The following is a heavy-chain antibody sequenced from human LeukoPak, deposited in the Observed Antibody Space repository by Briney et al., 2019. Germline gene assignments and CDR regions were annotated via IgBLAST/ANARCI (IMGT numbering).Heavy chain of an antibody. J-gene: IGHJ4*02. Sequence: PGGSLRLSCAASGFTFSSYSMNWVRQAPGKGLEWVSSISSSSSYIYYADSVKGRFTISRDNAKNSLYLQMNSLRAEDTAVYYCASNKAHRTTVTTSYFDYWGQGTLVTVSS. V-gene: IGHV3-21*01. CDR3: ASNKAHRTTVTTSYFDY. D-gene: IGHD4-17*01. CDR2: ISSSSSYI. CDR1: GFTFSSYS.